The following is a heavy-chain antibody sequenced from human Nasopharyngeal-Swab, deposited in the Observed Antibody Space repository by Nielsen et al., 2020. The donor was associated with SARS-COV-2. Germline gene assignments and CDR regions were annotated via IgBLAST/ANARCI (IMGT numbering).Heavy chain of an antibody. Sequence: ASVKVSCKASGYTFTSYYMHWVRQAPGQGLEWMGIINPSGGSTSYAQKFQGRVTMTRDTSASTAYMEVSSLRSEDTAVYYCARLGASGDFDYWGQGTLVTVSS. D-gene: IGHD1-26*01. CDR1: GYTFTSYY. J-gene: IGHJ4*02. V-gene: IGHV1-46*01. CDR2: INPSGGST. CDR3: ARLGASGDFDY.